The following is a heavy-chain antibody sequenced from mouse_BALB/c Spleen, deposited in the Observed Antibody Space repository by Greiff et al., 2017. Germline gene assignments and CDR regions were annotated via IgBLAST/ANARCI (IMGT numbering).Heavy chain of an antibody. CDR1: GFSLTSYG. Sequence: VKLVESGPGLVQPSQSLSITCTVSGFSLTSYGVHWVRQSPGKGLEWLGVIWSGGSTDYNAAFISRLSISKDNSKSQVFFKMNSLQANDTAIYYCARTVYGYGFAYWGQGTLVTVSA. J-gene: IGHJ3*01. V-gene: IGHV2-2*02. CDR3: ARTVYGYGFAY. D-gene: IGHD2-2*01. CDR2: IWSGGST.